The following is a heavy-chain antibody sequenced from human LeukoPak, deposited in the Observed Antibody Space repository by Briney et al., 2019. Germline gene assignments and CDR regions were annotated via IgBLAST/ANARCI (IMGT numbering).Heavy chain of an antibody. CDR3: ARDRGQAYCGGDCYSGAFDI. J-gene: IGHJ3*02. V-gene: IGHV1-2*02. CDR2: INPNSGGT. Sequence: ASVKVSCKASGYTFTGYYIDWVRQAPGQGVEGMGWINPNSGGTNYAQKFQGRVTMTRDKSISTAYMELSRLRSDDTAVYYCARDRGQAYCGGDCYSGAFDIWGQGTMVTVSS. D-gene: IGHD2-21*01. CDR1: GYTFTGYY.